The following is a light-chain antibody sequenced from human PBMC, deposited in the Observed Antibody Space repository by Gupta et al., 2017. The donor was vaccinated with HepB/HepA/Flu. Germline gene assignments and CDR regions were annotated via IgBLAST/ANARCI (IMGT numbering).Light chain of an antibody. V-gene: IGLV3-21*02. CDR2: DDS. J-gene: IGLJ3*02. CDR3: QVWDFDSDHWV. Sequence: YVLTQPPSVSVAPGQEAKITCGVDNIGRKSVHWFQHKSTQAPKPVVYDDSDRPSGIPERFSGSNSGNTATLTISRVEAGDEADYYCQVWDFDSDHWVFGGGTKLTVL. CDR1: NIGRKS.